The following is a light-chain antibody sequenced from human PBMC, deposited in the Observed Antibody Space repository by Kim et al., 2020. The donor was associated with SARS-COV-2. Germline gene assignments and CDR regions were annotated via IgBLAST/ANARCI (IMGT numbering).Light chain of an antibody. CDR3: QTWDSITVV. J-gene: IGLJ2*01. Sequence: SYELTQPPSVSVSPGQTASITCSGDKLGDKYACWYQQKPGQSPVLVIYQDTKRHSGIPERFSGSNSGNTATLTISGTQAMDEADYYCQTWDSITVVFGGGTQLAVL. CDR1: KLGDKY. CDR2: QDT. V-gene: IGLV3-1*01.